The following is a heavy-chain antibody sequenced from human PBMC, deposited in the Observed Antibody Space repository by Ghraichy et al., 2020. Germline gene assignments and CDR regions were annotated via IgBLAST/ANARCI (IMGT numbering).Heavy chain of an antibody. J-gene: IGHJ4*02. Sequence: LTCAASGFTFSTSWMHWVRQPPGKGLEWVSHIISDGSITTYADSVKGRFTVSRDNAKNTVYMQMNSLRVDDTAVYYCASDSNYQLLLWGQGTLVTVSS. CDR3: ASDSNYQLLL. D-gene: IGHD2-2*01. CDR1: GFTFSTSW. CDR2: IISDGSIT. V-gene: IGHV3-74*01.